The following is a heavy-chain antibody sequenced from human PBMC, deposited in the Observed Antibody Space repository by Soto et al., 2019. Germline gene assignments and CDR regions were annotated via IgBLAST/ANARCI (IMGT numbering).Heavy chain of an antibody. D-gene: IGHD2-2*01. CDR1: GFTFSSYS. CDR3: ARDLLGYCSSTSCYDGGNWFDP. CDR2: ISSGSSYI. Sequence: PGGSLRLSCAASGFTFSSYSMNWVRQAPGKGLEWVSSISSGSSYIYYADSVKGRFTTSRDNAKNTLYLQMNSLRAEDTAVYYCARDLLGYCSSTSCYDGGNWFDPWGQGTLVTVSS. V-gene: IGHV3-21*01. J-gene: IGHJ5*02.